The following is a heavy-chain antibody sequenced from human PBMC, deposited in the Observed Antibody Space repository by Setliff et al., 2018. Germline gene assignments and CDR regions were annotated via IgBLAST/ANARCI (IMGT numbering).Heavy chain of an antibody. Sequence: SETLSLTCTVSGDSISSRRSYWGWFRQPARKGLEWIGQIYTSWSTNYNPSLKSRVTMSLDTSKNQFSLSLSSVTAADTAVYYCARMSGFQYMDVWGKGTTVTVSS. CDR2: IYTSWST. D-gene: IGHD3-3*01. J-gene: IGHJ6*03. V-gene: IGHV4-61*09. CDR3: ARMSGFQYMDV. CDR1: GDSISSRRSY.